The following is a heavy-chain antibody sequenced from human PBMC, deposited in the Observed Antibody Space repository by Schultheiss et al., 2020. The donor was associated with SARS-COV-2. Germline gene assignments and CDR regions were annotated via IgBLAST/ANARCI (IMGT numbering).Heavy chain of an antibody. CDR2: MNPNSGNT. CDR3: ARDHVAGGVIVGR. D-gene: IGHD3-16*02. Sequence: ASVKVSCKASGYTFTSYGISWVRQAPGQGLEWMGWMNPNSGNTGYAQKFQGRVTITRNTSISTAYMELSRLRADDTAVYYCARDHVAGGVIVGRWGQGTLVTVSS. V-gene: IGHV1-8*03. J-gene: IGHJ4*02. CDR1: GYTFTSYG.